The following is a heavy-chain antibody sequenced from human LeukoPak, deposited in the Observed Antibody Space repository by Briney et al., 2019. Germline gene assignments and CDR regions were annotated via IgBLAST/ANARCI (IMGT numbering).Heavy chain of an antibody. V-gene: IGHV3-30-3*01. CDR2: ISYDGSNK. D-gene: IGHD1-26*01. Sequence: GGSLGLSCAASGFTFSTSAIHWVRQAPGKGLEWVAVISYDGSNKYYADSVSGRFTISRDNSKNTLWLQMNSLRPEDTAVYYCARGNSGIYSHFDYWGQGTLVTVSS. CDR3: ARGNSGIYSHFDY. J-gene: IGHJ4*02. CDR1: GFTFSTSA.